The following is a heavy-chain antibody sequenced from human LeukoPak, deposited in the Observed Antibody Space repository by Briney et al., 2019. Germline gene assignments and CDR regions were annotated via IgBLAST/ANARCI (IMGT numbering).Heavy chain of an antibody. CDR1: GYTFTGYY. Sequence: ASVKVSCKASGYTFTGYYMHWVRQAPGQGLEWMGIINPSGGSTSYAQKFQGRVTMTRDTSTSTVYMELSSLRSEDTAVYYCARDREGETYYYDSSGSPFGWWGQGTLVTVSS. CDR2: INPSGGST. J-gene: IGHJ4*02. V-gene: IGHV1-46*01. CDR3: ARDREGETYYYDSSGSPFGW. D-gene: IGHD3-22*01.